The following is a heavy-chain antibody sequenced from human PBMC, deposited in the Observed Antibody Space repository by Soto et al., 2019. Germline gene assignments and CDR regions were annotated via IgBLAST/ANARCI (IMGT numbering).Heavy chain of an antibody. CDR1: GYTFTGYF. V-gene: IGHV1-2*02. Sequence: SVKVSCKASGYTFTGYFMHWVRQAPGQGLEWMGWINPYSGGADYAQSFQGRVTMTRDTSISTVYMELSRLRFDDTAVYYCARVIRGAYYNSPLDTWGQGTVVTVSS. CDR2: INPYSGGA. D-gene: IGHD3-10*01. J-gene: IGHJ5*02. CDR3: ARVIRGAYYNSPLDT.